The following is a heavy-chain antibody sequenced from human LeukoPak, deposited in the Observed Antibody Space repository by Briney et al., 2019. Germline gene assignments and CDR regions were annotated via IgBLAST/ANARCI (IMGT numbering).Heavy chain of an antibody. Sequence: GGSLRLSCAASGSTVSSNYMSWVRQAPGKGLEWVSVIYSGGSTYYADSVKGRFTISRDNSKNTLYLQMNSLRAEDTAVYYCARDYGDYRFDYWGQGTLVTVST. J-gene: IGHJ4*02. CDR2: IYSGGST. CDR1: GSTVSSNY. V-gene: IGHV3-66*01. CDR3: ARDYGDYRFDY. D-gene: IGHD4-17*01.